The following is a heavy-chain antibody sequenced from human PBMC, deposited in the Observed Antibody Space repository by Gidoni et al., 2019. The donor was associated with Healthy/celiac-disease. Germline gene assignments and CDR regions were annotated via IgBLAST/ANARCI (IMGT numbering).Heavy chain of an antibody. CDR2: ISYDGSNK. D-gene: IGHD6-19*01. V-gene: IGHV3-30*18. Sequence: QVQLVESGGGVVQPGRSLRLSCAASGFTFSSYGMHWVRQAPGKGLEWVAVISYDGSNKYYADSVKGRFTISRDNSKNTLYLQMNSLRAEDTAVYYCAEDHYSSGCLDIWGQGTMATVSS. CDR3: AEDHYSSGCLDI. CDR1: GFTFSSYG. J-gene: IGHJ3*02.